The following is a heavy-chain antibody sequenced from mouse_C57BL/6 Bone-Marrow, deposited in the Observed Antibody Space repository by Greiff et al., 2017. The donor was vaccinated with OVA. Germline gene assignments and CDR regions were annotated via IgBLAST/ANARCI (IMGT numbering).Heavy chain of an antibody. J-gene: IGHJ1*03. CDR1: GFTFSSYA. D-gene: IGHD1-1*01. CDR2: ISDGGSYT. V-gene: IGHV5-4*01. Sequence: EVMLVESGGGLVKPGGSLKLSCAASGFTFSSYAMSWVRQTPEKRLEWVATISDGGSYTYYPDNVKGRFTISRDNAKNHLYLQMSHLKSEDTAMYYCARDPHYYGSSPWYFDVWGTGTTVTVSS. CDR3: ARDPHYYGSSPWYFDV.